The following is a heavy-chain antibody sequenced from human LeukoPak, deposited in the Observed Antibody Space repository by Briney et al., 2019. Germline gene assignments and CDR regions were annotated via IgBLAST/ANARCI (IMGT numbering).Heavy chain of an antibody. Sequence: ASVKVSCKASGGTFSSYAISWVRQAPGQGLEWMGGIIPIFGTANYAQKFQGRVTITTDESTSTAYMELSSLRSEDTAVYYCTRSQWLQETYYFDYWGQGTLVTVSS. D-gene: IGHD5-24*01. J-gene: IGHJ4*02. CDR1: GGTFSSYA. CDR3: TRSQWLQETYYFDY. CDR2: IIPIFGTA. V-gene: IGHV1-69*05.